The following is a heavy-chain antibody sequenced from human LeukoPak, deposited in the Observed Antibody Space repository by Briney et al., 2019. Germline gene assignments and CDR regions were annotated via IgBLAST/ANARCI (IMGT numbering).Heavy chain of an antibody. CDR2: INPNSGGT. CDR1: GYTFTGYY. CDR3: ARGGSPSSGYYYVSAWSRDYFDY. V-gene: IGHV1-2*02. Sequence: GASVKVSCKASGYTFTGYYMHWVRQAPGQGLEWMGWINPNSGGTNYAQKFQGRVTMTRDTSISTAYMELSRLRSDDTAVYCCARGGSPSSGYYYVSAWSRDYFDYWGQGTLVTVSS. J-gene: IGHJ4*02. D-gene: IGHD3-22*01.